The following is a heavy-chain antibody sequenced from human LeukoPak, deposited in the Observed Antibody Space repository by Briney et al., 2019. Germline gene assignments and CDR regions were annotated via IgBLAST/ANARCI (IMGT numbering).Heavy chain of an antibody. CDR3: ARECLTCGGDSYDY. CDR2: IDGSGNSI. J-gene: IGHJ4*02. Sequence: PGGSLRLCCAASGFNFNIYDFNWVRQAPGKGLEWLSYIDGSGNSIYYADSVKGRFTVSRDNAKSSLYLQMSSLRVDDTAVYYCARECLTCGGDSYDYWGQGALVTVSS. CDR1: GFNFNIYD. D-gene: IGHD2-21*01. V-gene: IGHV3-48*03.